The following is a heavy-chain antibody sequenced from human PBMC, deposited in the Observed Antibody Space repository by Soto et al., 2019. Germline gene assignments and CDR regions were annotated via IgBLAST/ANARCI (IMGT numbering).Heavy chain of an antibody. CDR2: MNPNTGGT. Sequence: QVQLVQPGVEVRNPGASVKVSCKASGYTFTSYDINWVRQATGQGLEWMGWMNPNTGGTGPIQKFQGRVTMTRDTSINTAYRELSSLTVEDTAVYYCARSHMGTGVHFDSWGQGTLVTVSS. J-gene: IGHJ4*02. V-gene: IGHV1-8*01. CDR3: ARSHMGTGVHFDS. CDR1: GYTFTSYD. D-gene: IGHD7-27*01.